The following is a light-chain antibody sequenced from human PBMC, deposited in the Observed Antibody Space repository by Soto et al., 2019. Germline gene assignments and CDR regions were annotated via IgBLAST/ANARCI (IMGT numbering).Light chain of an antibody. CDR2: DAS. V-gene: IGKV3-11*01. J-gene: IGKJ4*01. CDR1: QSVSRH. Sequence: EVVLTQSPATPSLSPGDRATLSCSASQSVSRHLAWYHQKPGQAPSLLILDASDRATGIPARFSGSGSGTNFTLTISSLEPEDFAVYYCQQRSNWPPVTFGGGTKVEIK. CDR3: QQRSNWPPVT.